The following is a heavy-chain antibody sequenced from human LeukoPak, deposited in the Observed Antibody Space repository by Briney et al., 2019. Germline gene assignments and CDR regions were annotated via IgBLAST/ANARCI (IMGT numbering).Heavy chain of an antibody. CDR2: IYYSGST. CDR1: GGSIISYY. V-gene: IGHV4-59*08. D-gene: IGHD3-22*01. J-gene: IGHJ4*02. CDR3: ARRGDYYDGSGYYFYFDY. Sequence: SETLSLTCGVSGGSIISYYWSWIRQPPGKGLEWIGYIYYSGSTNYNPSLKSRVTISVDTSKNQFSLKLNSVTAADTAVYYCARRGDYYDGSGYYFYFDYWGQGTLVTVSS.